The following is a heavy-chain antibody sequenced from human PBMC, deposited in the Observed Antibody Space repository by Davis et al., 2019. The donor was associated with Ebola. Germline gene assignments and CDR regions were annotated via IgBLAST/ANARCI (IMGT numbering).Heavy chain of an antibody. V-gene: IGHV1-46*01. CDR2: INPSGGST. CDR1: GYTFTSYY. Sequence: ASVKVSCKASGYTFTSYYMHWVRQAPGQGLEWMGIINPSGGSTSYAQKFQGRVTMTRDTSTSTVYMELSSLRSEDTAVYYCARDLNTPRGYSYGFGYYWGQGTLVTVSS. J-gene: IGHJ4*02. CDR3: ARDLNTPRGYSYGFGYY. D-gene: IGHD5-18*01.